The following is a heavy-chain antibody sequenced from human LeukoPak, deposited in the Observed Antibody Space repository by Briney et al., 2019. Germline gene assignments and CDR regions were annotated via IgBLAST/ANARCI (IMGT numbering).Heavy chain of an antibody. D-gene: IGHD5-18*01. CDR3: AKDRDRGYSYGSNFDY. Sequence: TGGSLRLSCAASGFTFSTYVMSWVRQAPGKGLEWVSSISGSRISTYYADSVKGRFTISRDNSKNTLYLQMNSLRAEDTAIYYCAKDRDRGYSYGSNFDYWGLGTLVTVSS. V-gene: IGHV3-23*01. J-gene: IGHJ4*02. CDR1: GFTFSTYV. CDR2: ISGSRIST.